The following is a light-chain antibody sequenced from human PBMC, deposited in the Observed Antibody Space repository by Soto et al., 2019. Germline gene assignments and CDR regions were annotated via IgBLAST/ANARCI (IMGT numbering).Light chain of an antibody. V-gene: IGKV3-20*01. CDR1: HNISSSY. CDR3: QQYIRSPYT. J-gene: IGKJ2*01. CDR2: RTS. Sequence: EIVWTQSPGTLSLSPGAGGALSGSASHNISSSYVAWYQQKPDRAPMLLMQRTSNRAVGIPDRFSGSGSGTEFTLNISRLETEDFAVYYCQQYIRSPYTFGEGTRLEIK.